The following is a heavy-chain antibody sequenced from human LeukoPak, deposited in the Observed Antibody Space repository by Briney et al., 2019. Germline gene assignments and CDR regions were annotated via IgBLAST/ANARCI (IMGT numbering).Heavy chain of an antibody. D-gene: IGHD5-12*01. CDR1: GLTFSNSW. Sequence: GGSLRLSCEASGLTFSNSWMHWVRQIPGKGLVWVSRMYGDMRDISYADSVKGRFTISRDNAKNTVHLQMNSLRGEDTAVYYCARDLGLRGSTWGQGTLVTVSS. CDR2: MYGDMRDI. CDR3: ARDLGLRGST. V-gene: IGHV3-74*01. J-gene: IGHJ5*02.